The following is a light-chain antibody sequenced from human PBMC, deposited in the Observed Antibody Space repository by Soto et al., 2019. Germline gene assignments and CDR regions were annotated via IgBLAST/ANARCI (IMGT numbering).Light chain of an antibody. CDR1: QSISSY. Sequence: DIQMTQSPSSLSASVGDRVTITCRARQSISSYLNWYQQKPGKAPKLLIYAASSLQRGVPSRFSGSGSGTDFTLTISSLQPEDFATYYCQQSYSTLPYTFGQGTKLEIK. J-gene: IGKJ2*01. CDR2: AAS. CDR3: QQSYSTLPYT. V-gene: IGKV1-39*01.